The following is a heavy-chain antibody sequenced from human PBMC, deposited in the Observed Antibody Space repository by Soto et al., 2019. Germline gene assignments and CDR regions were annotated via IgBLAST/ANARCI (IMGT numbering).Heavy chain of an antibody. J-gene: IGHJ6*02. D-gene: IGHD2-2*01. CDR1: GYTFTSYY. CDR2: INPSGGST. Sequence: ASVKVSCKASGYTFTSYYMHWVRQAPGQGLEWMGIINPSGGSTSYAQKFQGRVTMTRDTSTSTVYMELSSLRSEDTAVYYCARDRAEGYCSSTSCYALYYGMDVWGQGTTVTVSS. V-gene: IGHV1-46*01. CDR3: ARDRAEGYCSSTSCYALYYGMDV.